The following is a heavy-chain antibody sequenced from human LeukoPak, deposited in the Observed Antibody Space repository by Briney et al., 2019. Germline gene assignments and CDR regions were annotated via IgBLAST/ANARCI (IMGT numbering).Heavy chain of an antibody. Sequence: GGSLRLSCAASGFIFSSYGMHWVRQAPGKGLEWVAFIRNDGSNKYYADSVKGRFTISRDNAKNSLYLQMNSLRAEDTAVYYCAELGITMIGGVWGKGTTVTISS. D-gene: IGHD3-10*02. CDR1: GFIFSSYG. J-gene: IGHJ6*04. CDR3: AELGITMIGGV. CDR2: IRNDGSNK. V-gene: IGHV3-30*02.